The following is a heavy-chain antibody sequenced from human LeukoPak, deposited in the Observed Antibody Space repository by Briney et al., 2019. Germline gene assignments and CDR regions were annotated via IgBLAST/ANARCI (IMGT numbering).Heavy chain of an antibody. Sequence: ASVKVSCKASGYTFINPGISWVRQASGQGLEWMGWSSAYNGRTEYAPNLQDRVTMTTDTSTTTAYMELRSLTSDDTAVYFCGRWSPNPNDSWGQGTLVTVSS. D-gene: IGHD3-3*01. CDR3: GRWSPNPNDS. CDR2: SSAYNGRT. CDR1: GYTFINPG. J-gene: IGHJ5*02. V-gene: IGHV1-18*01.